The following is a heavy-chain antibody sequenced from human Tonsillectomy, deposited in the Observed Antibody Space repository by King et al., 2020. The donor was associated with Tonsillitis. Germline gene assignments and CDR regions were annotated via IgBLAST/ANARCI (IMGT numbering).Heavy chain of an antibody. V-gene: IGHV3-30*01. CDR2: ISYDGSKK. Sequence: VQLVESGGGVVQPGRSLRLSCAASGFTFSSYALHWVRQAPGKGLEWVAVISYDGSKKSYADSVKGRFTISRDNSKNTLYLQMNSLRAEDTAVYYCARAWGLLQAFDIWGQGTMVTVSS. D-gene: IGHD1-26*01. J-gene: IGHJ3*02. CDR3: ARAWGLLQAFDI. CDR1: GFTFSSYA.